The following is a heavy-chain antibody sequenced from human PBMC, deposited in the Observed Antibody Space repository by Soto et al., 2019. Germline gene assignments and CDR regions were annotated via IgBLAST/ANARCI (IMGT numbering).Heavy chain of an antibody. CDR2: FDPEDGET. CDR1: GYTLTELS. CDR3: ATSIVIVATRGFDY. J-gene: IGHJ4*02. D-gene: IGHD5-12*01. Sequence: ASVKVSCKVSGYTLTELSMHWVRQAPGKGLEWMGGFDPEDGETIYAQKFQGRVTMTEDTSTDTAYMELSSLRSEDTAVYYCATSIVIVATRGFDYWGQGTLVTVSS. V-gene: IGHV1-24*01.